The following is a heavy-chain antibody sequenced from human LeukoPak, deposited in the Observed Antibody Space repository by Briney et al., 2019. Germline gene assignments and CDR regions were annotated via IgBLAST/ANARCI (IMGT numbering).Heavy chain of an antibody. CDR2: MNPNSGNT. J-gene: IGHJ6*03. CDR3: ARPSGSFYYYYYMDV. Sequence: ASVKVSCKASGYTFTSYDINWVRQATGQGLEWMGWMNPNSGNTGYAQKFQGRVTMTRNTSISTAYMELSSLRSEDTPVYYCARPSGSFYYYYYMDVWGNGTTVTVSS. V-gene: IGHV1-8*01. D-gene: IGHD1-26*01. CDR1: GYTFTSYD.